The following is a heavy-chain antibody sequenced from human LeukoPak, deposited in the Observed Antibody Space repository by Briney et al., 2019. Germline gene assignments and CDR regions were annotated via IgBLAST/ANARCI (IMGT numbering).Heavy chain of an antibody. V-gene: IGHV3-23*01. CDR2: ISGSGGST. Sequence: GGSLRLSCAASGFTFSSYAMSWVRQAPGKGLEWVSAISGSGGSTYYADSVKGRFTISRDNSKNTLYLQMNSLRAEDTAVYYCASHRGYCSGGTCYSAFFDYWGQGTLVTVSS. J-gene: IGHJ4*02. D-gene: IGHD2-15*01. CDR3: ASHRGYCSGGTCYSAFFDY. CDR1: GFTFSSYA.